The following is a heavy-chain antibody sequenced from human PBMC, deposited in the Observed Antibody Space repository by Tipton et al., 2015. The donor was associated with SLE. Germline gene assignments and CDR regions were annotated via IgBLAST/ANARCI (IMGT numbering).Heavy chain of an antibody. Sequence: SLRLSCAASGFTFSSYEMNWVRQAPGKGLEWVAVISYDGTEKYYADSVKGRFTISRDYSRNTLYLQMNSLRSEDTAVFYCARGDSSSLVGYFRHWGQGTLVTVSA. CDR1: GFTFSSYE. CDR2: ISYDGTEK. D-gene: IGHD6-13*01. J-gene: IGHJ1*01. CDR3: ARGDSSSLVGYFRH. V-gene: IGHV3-30*03.